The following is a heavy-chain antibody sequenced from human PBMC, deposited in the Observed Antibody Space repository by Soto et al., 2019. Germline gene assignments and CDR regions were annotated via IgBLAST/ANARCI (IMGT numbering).Heavy chain of an antibody. CDR1: GFTFSTYA. CDR2: VTNSASNT. Sequence: PGGSLRLSCAASGFTFSTYAMTWVRQAPGKGLEWVSSVTNSASNTYHADSVKGRFTISRDNSKNMLFLQMNSLRAEDTALYYYAKDLAATATGDSFHISGQATIVTVSS. CDR3: AKDLAATATGDSFHI. D-gene: IGHD1-1*01. J-gene: IGHJ3*02. V-gene: IGHV3-23*01.